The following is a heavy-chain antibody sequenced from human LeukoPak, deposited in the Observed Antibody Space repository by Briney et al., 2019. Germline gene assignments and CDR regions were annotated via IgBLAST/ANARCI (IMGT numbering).Heavy chain of an antibody. V-gene: IGHV4-59*01. CDR2: IHYSGNT. Sequence: SETLSLTCTVSGGSISTYYWSWIRQPPGKGLEWIGYIHYSGNTNYSPSLKSRVTMSVDTSKSQFSLNLSSMTAADTAVYYCTRASRGYANFDYWGQGTLVTVSS. D-gene: IGHD5-12*01. J-gene: IGHJ4*02. CDR1: GGSISTYY. CDR3: TRASRGYANFDY.